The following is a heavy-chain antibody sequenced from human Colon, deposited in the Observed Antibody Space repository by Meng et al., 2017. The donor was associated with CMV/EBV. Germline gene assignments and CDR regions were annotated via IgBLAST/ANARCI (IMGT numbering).Heavy chain of an antibody. Sequence: GKSLKISCAASGFTVSSNYMSWVRQAPGKGLEWVSVIYSGGSTYYADSVKGRFTISRDNSKNTLYLQMNSLRAEDTAVYYCARGWELLNDAFDIWGQGTMVTVSS. D-gene: IGHD1-26*01. V-gene: IGHV3-53*01. CDR3: ARGWELLNDAFDI. CDR2: IYSGGST. CDR1: GFTVSSNY. J-gene: IGHJ3*02.